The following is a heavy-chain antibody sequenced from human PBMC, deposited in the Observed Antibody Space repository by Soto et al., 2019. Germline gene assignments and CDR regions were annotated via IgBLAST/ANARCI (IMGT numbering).Heavy chain of an antibody. J-gene: IGHJ6*03. CDR3: ARGTVLRFLEPSYYMDV. CDR1: GGTFSSYT. V-gene: IGHV1-69*02. D-gene: IGHD3-3*01. CDR2: IIPILGIA. Sequence: QVQLVQSGAEVKKPGSSVKVSCKASGGTFSSYTISWVRQAPGQGLEWMGRIIPILGIANYAQKFQGRVTITADKSTSTAYMELSSLRSEDTAVYYCARGTVLRFLEPSYYMDVWGKGTTDTVSS.